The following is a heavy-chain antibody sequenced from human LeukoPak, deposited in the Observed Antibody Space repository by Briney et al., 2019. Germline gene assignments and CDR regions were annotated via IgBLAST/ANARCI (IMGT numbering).Heavy chain of an antibody. D-gene: IGHD2-15*01. CDR3: ARARYLNS. CDR1: GFTLSDNW. V-gene: IGHV3-7*01. J-gene: IGHJ4*02. Sequence: GGSLRLSCVGSGFTLSDNWMTWVRLAPGWGLEWVANIKHDGSEKNYVDSVKGRFTISRDNAKNSVYLQVDRLRAEDTAVYYCARARYLNSWGQGTLVTVSS. CDR2: IKHDGSEK.